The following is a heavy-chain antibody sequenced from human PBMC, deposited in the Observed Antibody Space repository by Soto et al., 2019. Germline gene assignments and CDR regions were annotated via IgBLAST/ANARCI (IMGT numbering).Heavy chain of an antibody. Sequence: PGESLKISCKGSGYSFTSYWIGWVRQMPGKGLEWMGIIYPGDSDTRYSPSFQGQVTISADKSISTAYLQWSSLKASDTAMYYCARRIGDSSSWYDYYYYGMDVWGQGNTVTVSS. CDR3: ARRIGDSSSWYDYYYYGMDV. V-gene: IGHV5-51*01. D-gene: IGHD6-13*01. J-gene: IGHJ6*02. CDR2: IYPGDSDT. CDR1: GYSFTSYW.